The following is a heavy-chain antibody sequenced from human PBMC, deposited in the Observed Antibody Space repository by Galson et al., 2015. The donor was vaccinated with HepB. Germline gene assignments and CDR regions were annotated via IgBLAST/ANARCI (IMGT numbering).Heavy chain of an antibody. V-gene: IGHV1-18*01. CDR1: GYTFTSYG. J-gene: IGHJ4*02. CDR2: ISAYNGNT. Sequence: SVKVSCKASGYTFTSYGISWVRQAPGQGLEWMGWISAYNGNTNYAQKLQGRVTMTTDTSTSTAYMELRSLRSDDTAVYYCARARYSSGWYATFDYWGQGTLVTVSS. CDR3: ARARYSSGWYATFDY. D-gene: IGHD6-19*01.